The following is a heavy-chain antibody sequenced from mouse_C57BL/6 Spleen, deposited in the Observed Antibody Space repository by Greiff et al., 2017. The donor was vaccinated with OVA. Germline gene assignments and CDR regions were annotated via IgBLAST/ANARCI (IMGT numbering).Heavy chain of an antibody. J-gene: IGHJ2*01. CDR2: INPNNGGT. V-gene: IGHV1-26*01. CDR3: ARWAAQARGFDY. D-gene: IGHD3-2*02. Sequence: EVQLQQSGPELVKPGASVKISCKASGYTFTDYYMNWVKQSHGKSLEWIGDINPNNGGTSYNQKFKGKATLTVDKSSSTAYMELRSLTSEDSAVYYCARWAAQARGFDYWGQGTTLTVSS. CDR1: GYTFTDYY.